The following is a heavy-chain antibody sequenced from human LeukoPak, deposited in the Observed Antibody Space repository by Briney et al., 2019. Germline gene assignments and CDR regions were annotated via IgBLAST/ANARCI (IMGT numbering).Heavy chain of an antibody. CDR3: ARESLDTPYFDY. CDR2: IRSSGSTT. Sequence: GGSLRLSCAASGFTFSDYYMSWLRQAPGKGLEWISYIRSSGSTTYYADSVKGRFTISRDNAKNSLYLQMNSVRAEDTAVYYCARESLDTPYFDYWGQGTLVTVSS. D-gene: IGHD3/OR15-3a*01. CDR1: GFTFSDYY. J-gene: IGHJ4*02. V-gene: IGHV3-11*01.